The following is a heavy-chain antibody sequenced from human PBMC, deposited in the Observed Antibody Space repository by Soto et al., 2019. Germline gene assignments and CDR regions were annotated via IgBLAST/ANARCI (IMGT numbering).Heavy chain of an antibody. V-gene: IGHV3-30*18. CDR1: GFSFSSYG. J-gene: IGHJ4*02. Sequence: QVPLVESGGGVVQPGTSLRLSCAASGFSFSSYGMHWVRQPPGKGLEWVAGISYDGSNNYYVDAMKGRLTISRDNSKNTLDLQMNSLRAEDTAVYYCAKDTYYHDSSGYYVFDSWGQGTLVTVSS. D-gene: IGHD3-22*01. CDR3: AKDTYYHDSSGYYVFDS. CDR2: ISYDGSNN.